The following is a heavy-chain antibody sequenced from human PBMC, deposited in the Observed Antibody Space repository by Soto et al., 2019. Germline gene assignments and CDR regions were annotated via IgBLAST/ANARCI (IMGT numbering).Heavy chain of an antibody. J-gene: IGHJ6*02. CDR3: AKDVSNCSTRCYWEDYYDFFGMDV. CDR1: GFTFDDYT. D-gene: IGHD2-2*01. Sequence: GGSLRLSCAASGFTFDDYTMHWVRQAPGKGLEWVSLISWDGGSTYYADSVNGRFTISRDNSKNSLYLQMNSLRTEDAALYYCAKDVSNCSTRCYWEDYYDFFGMDVWGQGTTVTVSS. CDR2: ISWDGGST. V-gene: IGHV3-43*01.